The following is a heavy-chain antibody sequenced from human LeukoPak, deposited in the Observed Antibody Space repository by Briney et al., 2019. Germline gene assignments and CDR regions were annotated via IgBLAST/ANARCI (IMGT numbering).Heavy chain of an antibody. J-gene: IGHJ6*03. V-gene: IGHV1-2*02. CDR1: GYTFTGYY. CDR2: INPNSGGT. Sequence: ASVKVSCKASGYTFTGYYMHWVRQAPGQGLEWMGWINPNSGGTNYAQKFQGRVTMTRDTSISTAYMELSRLRSDDTAVCYCARAIYYGSGTYYYYYYYMDVWGKGATVTISS. D-gene: IGHD3-10*01. CDR3: ARAIYYGSGTYYYYYYYMDV.